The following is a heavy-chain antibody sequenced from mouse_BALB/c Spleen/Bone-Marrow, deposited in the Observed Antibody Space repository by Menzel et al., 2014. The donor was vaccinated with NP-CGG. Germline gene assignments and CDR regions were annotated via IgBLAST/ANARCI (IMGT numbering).Heavy chain of an antibody. D-gene: IGHD1-1*01. CDR2: INPGSGGI. CDR1: GYAFTNYW. Sequence: QVQLQQSGAELVRPGTSVKVSCKASGYAFTNYWIEWIKQRPGQGLEWIGVINPGSGGINYNEEFKGKATLTADKSSSTAYMQLSSLTSDDSAVYLCARELVRGMDYWGQGTSVTVSS. J-gene: IGHJ4*01. V-gene: IGHV1-54*01. CDR3: ARELVRGMDY.